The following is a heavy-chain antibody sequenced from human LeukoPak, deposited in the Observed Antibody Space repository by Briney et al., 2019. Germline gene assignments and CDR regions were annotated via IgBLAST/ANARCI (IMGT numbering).Heavy chain of an antibody. CDR2: VRGSGTAT. J-gene: IGHJ6*02. CDR1: GFTFSTYA. Sequence: GGSLRLSCAASGFTFSTYAMAWVRQAPGKGLEWVSAVRGSGTATYYADSVKGRFTISRDNYKNTLYLQMNSLRAEDTAVYYCARDSGIYDSSGYYGLSYYGMDVWGQGTTVTVSS. V-gene: IGHV3-23*01. D-gene: IGHD3-22*01. CDR3: ARDSGIYDSSGYYGLSYYGMDV.